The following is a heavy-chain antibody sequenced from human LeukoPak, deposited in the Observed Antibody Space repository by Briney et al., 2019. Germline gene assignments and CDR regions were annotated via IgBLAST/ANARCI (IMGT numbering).Heavy chain of an antibody. J-gene: IGHJ4*02. CDR3: AKDSPYYDFWSGYID. Sequence: PGGSLRLSCAASGFTFTKFAMTWVRQAPGKGLEWVSGISWNSGSIGYADSVKGRFTISRDNSKNTLYLQMNSLRAEDTAVYYCAKDSPYYDFWSGYIDWGQGTLVTVSS. CDR2: ISWNSGSI. CDR1: GFTFTKFA. D-gene: IGHD3-3*01. V-gene: IGHV3-9*01.